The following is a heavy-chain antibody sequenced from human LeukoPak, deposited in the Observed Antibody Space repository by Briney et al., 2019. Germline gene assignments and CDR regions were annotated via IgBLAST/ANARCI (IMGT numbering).Heavy chain of an antibody. Sequence: SETLSLTCTVSGGSISSSSYYWGWIRQPPGKGLEWIGRVYTGGSTNYNPSLKSRVTISVDTSKNQFSLKLSSVTAADTAVYYCARTRYYYDSSGYPTKRTNWFDPWGQGTLVTVSS. CDR3: ARTRYYYDSSGYPTKRTNWFDP. D-gene: IGHD3-22*01. CDR2: VYTGGST. V-gene: IGHV4-39*07. J-gene: IGHJ5*02. CDR1: GGSISSSSYY.